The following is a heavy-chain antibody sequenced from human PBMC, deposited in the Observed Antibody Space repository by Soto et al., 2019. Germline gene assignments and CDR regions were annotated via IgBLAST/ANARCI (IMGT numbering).Heavy chain of an antibody. CDR2: ISSSSSYI. J-gene: IGHJ6*02. CDR3: VTLGGYCSGGSRPYGMDV. V-gene: IGHV3-21*01. Sequence: GGSLRLSCAASGFTFSSYSMNWVRQAPGKGLEWVSSISSSSSYIYYADSVKGRFTISRDTAKNSLYLQLNSLRAEDTAVYYCVTLGGYCSGGSRPYGMDVWGQGTTVTVSS. CDR1: GFTFSSYS. D-gene: IGHD2-15*01.